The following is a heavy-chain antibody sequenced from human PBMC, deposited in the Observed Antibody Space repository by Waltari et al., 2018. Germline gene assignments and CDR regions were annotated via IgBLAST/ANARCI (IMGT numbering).Heavy chain of an antibody. D-gene: IGHD6-19*01. V-gene: IGHV4-39*01. CDR2: IYYSGCT. CDR3: ARQAGAGTYY. Sequence: QLQLQESGPGLVTPSETLSLTCTVSGGSISSSSYYWGWIHQPPGKGLEWIGSIYYSGCTYSNPSLKRRVTIAVDTSKTQFAMKLGSVTAADSAVYYCARQAGAGTYYWGQGTLVTVSS. J-gene: IGHJ4*02. CDR1: GGSISSSSYY.